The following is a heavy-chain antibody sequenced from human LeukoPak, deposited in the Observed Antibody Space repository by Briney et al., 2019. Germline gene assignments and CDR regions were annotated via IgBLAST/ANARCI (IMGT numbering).Heavy chain of an antibody. J-gene: IGHJ6*02. Sequence: GGSLRLSCAAPGFTFSSYGMHWVRQAPGKGLEWVAVISYDGSNKYYADSVKGRFTISRDNSKNTLYLQMNSLRAEDTAVYYCAKDLGYCSGGSCYLYGMDVWGQGTTVTVSS. CDR1: GFTFSSYG. CDR2: ISYDGSNK. CDR3: AKDLGYCSGGSCYLYGMDV. D-gene: IGHD2-15*01. V-gene: IGHV3-30*18.